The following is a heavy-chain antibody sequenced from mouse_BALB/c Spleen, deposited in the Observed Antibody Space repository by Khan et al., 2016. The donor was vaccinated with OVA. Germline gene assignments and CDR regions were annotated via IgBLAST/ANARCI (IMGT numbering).Heavy chain of an antibody. V-gene: IGHV5-17*02. D-gene: IGHD1-2*01. Sequence: EVELVESGGGLVQPGGSRKLSCAASGFTFSSYGVHWVRQAPERGLEWVAYISGDSTTIYYADTVKGRFTISRANPKNTLFLQMTSLMSENTANYYCATSYFYGYDFDYWGPGTTLTVSS. CDR3: ATSYFYGYDFDY. CDR1: GFTFSSYG. CDR2: ISGDSTTI. J-gene: IGHJ2*01.